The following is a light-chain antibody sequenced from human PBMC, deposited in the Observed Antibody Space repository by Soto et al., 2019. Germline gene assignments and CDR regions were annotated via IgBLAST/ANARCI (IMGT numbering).Light chain of an antibody. V-gene: IGKV1-33*01. CDR1: QDINNC. CDR2: DAS. J-gene: IGKJ3*01. CDR3: QQYDNLPLT. Sequence: DIQMTQTPSSLSASVGDRVTITCQASQDINNCLNWYHQKPGKAPKLLIYDASNLETGVPSRFSGSGSGTHFTFTISTLQPEDTATYYCQQYDNLPLTSGPGTKVDIK.